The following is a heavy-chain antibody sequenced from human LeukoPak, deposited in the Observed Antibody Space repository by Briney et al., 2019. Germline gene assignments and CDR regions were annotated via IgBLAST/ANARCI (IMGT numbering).Heavy chain of an antibody. V-gene: IGHV3-30*19. CDR3: ARDASPLFVIYYFDY. D-gene: IGHD2-21*01. CDR2: ISYDGSNK. J-gene: IGHJ4*02. Sequence: PGGSLRLSCAASGFTFSSYGMHWVRQAPGKGLEGVAVISYDGSNKYYADSVKGRFTISRDNSKNTLYLQMNSLRAEDTAVYYCARDASPLFVIYYFDYWGQGTLVTVSS. CDR1: GFTFSSYG.